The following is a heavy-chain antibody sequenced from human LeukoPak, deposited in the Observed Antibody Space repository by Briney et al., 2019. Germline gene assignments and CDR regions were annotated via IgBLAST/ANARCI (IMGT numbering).Heavy chain of an antibody. J-gene: IGHJ3*02. D-gene: IGHD1-14*01. V-gene: IGHV3-23*01. CDR1: GFTFTSYA. CDR2: ISGDASGT. Sequence: GGSLRLSCAASGFTFTSYAMSWVRQAPGKGLEWVSAISGDASGTYYTDSVKGRFTISRDNSKNTLFLQMNRLRVEDTAVYYCAKGGVTSVYHAFDIWGQGTMVTVSS. CDR3: AKGGVTSVYHAFDI.